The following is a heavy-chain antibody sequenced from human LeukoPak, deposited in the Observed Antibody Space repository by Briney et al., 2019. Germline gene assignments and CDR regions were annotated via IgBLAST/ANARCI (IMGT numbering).Heavy chain of an antibody. Sequence: GSLRLSCAASGFTFSSYAMHWVRQAPGKGLEWVAVISYDGSNKYYADSVKGRFTISRDNSKNTLYLQMNSLRAEDTAVYYCVRGDLRLPRSTPDCWGQGTLVTVSS. V-gene: IGHV3-30*04. CDR3: VRGDLRLPRSTPDC. CDR2: ISYDGSNK. CDR1: GFTFSSYA. J-gene: IGHJ4*02. D-gene: IGHD5/OR15-5a*01.